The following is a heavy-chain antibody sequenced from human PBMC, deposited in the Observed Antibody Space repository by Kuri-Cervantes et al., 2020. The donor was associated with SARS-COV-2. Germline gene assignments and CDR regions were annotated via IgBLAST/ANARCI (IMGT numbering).Heavy chain of an antibody. D-gene: IGHD3-3*01. V-gene: IGHV3-30*02. CDR1: GFTFSSYG. Sequence: GESLKISCAASGFTFSSYGMHWVRQAPGKGLEWVAFIRYDGSNRYYADSVKGRFTISRDNSKNTLYLQMNSLRAEDTAVYYCARRFLEWSQGMSVWGKGTTVTVSS. J-gene: IGHJ6*04. CDR2: IRYDGSNR. CDR3: ARRFLEWSQGMSV.